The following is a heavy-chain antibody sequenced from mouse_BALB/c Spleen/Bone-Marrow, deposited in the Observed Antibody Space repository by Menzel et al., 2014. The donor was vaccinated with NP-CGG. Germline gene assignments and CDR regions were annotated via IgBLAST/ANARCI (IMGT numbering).Heavy chain of an antibody. V-gene: IGHV5-9-2*01. CDR1: GFSFNSYG. CDR3: VGNYYGNDGYFDY. CDR2: ITNGGNYT. D-gene: IGHD2-2*01. Sequence: EVQLVESGGGLVKPGGSLKLSCTASGFSFNSYGMSWVRQTPEKRLEWVATITNGGNYTYYPDSVKGRFTISRDNVKNNLYLQMRSLRSEDTALYYCVGNYYGNDGYFDYWGQGTTLTVSS. J-gene: IGHJ2*01.